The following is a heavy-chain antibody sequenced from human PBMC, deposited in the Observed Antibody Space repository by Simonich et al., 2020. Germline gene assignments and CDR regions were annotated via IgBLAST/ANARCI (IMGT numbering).Heavy chain of an antibody. J-gene: IGHJ4*02. CDR3: ARDQGGRAAAATDY. V-gene: IGHV1-18*01. D-gene: IGHD6-13*01. CDR1: GYTFTSYG. CDR2: IRASNGNT. Sequence: QVQLVQSGAEVKKPGASVKVSCKASGYTFTSYGISWVRQAPGQGLAWMGGIRASNGNTKYAQKLQGRVTMTTDTSTSTAYMELRSLRSDDTAVYYCARDQGGRAAAATDYWGQGTLVTVSS.